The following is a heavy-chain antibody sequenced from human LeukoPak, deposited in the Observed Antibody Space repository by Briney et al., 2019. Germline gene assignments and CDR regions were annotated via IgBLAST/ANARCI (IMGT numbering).Heavy chain of an antibody. CDR1: GFTFSNYA. D-gene: IGHD3-22*01. J-gene: IGHJ4*02. CDR2: ISYDGSNK. CDR3: ARDFDSSGADY. Sequence: GGSLRLSCAASGFTFSNYAMHWVRQAPGKGLEWVAVISYDGSNKYYADSVKGRFTISRDNSKNTLYLQMNSLRAEDTAVYYCARDFDSSGADYWGQGTLVTVSS. V-gene: IGHV3-30*04.